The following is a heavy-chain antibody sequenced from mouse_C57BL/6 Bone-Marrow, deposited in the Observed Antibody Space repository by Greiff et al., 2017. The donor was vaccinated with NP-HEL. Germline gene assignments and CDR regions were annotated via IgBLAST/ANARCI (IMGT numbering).Heavy chain of an antibody. J-gene: IGHJ2*01. Sequence: LQQSGAELARPGASVKMSCKASGYTFTSYTMHWVKQRPGQGLEWIGYINPSSGYTKYNQKFKDKATLTADKSSSTAYMQLSSLTSEDSAVYYCARFWDITKGYWGQGTTLTVSS. CDR2: INPSSGYT. CDR1: GYTFTSYT. V-gene: IGHV1-4*01. D-gene: IGHD1-1*01. CDR3: ARFWDITKGY.